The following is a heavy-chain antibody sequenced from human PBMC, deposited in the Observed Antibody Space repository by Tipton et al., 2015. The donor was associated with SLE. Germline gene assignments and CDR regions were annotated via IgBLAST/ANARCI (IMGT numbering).Heavy chain of an antibody. CDR3: ARGQHQLGRFDP. CDR2: IFYTGST. CDR1: GGSISSYY. J-gene: IGHJ5*02. Sequence: TLSLTCTISGGSISSYYWSWIRQPPGRGLEWIGYIFYTGSTNYNPSLKSRVTISVDTSKNQFSLRLSSVTAADTAVYYCARGQHQLGRFDPWGQGTLVTVSS. D-gene: IGHD1-1*01. V-gene: IGHV4-59*01.